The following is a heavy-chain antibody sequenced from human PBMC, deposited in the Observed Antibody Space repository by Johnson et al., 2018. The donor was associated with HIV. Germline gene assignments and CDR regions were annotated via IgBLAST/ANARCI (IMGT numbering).Heavy chain of an antibody. V-gene: IGHV3-23*04. J-gene: IGHJ3*02. D-gene: IGHD4-23*01. CDR2: ISGSGGST. CDR1: GFTFDDYD. Sequence: VQLVESGGGVVRPGGSLRLSCAASGFTFDDYDMSWVRQAPGKGLEWVSAISGSGGSTYYADSVKGRFTISRDNSKNTLYLQMNSLRAEDTAVYYCATTPCAYYCGNSVAHYAFDIWGQGTMVTVSS. CDR3: ATTPCAYYCGNSVAHYAFDI.